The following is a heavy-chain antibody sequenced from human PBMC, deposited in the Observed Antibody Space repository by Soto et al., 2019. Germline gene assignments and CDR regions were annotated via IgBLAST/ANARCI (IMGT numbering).Heavy chain of an antibody. CDR3: ARAGTTRGDY. D-gene: IGHD1-7*01. CDR2: ISYDGSNK. J-gene: IGHJ4*02. Sequence: GGSLRLSCSASGFTFSSYAMHWVRQAPGKGLEWVAVISYDGSNKYYADSVKGRFTISRDNSKNTLYLQMNSLRAEDTAVYYCARAGTTRGDYWGQGTLVTVSS. CDR1: GFTFSSYA. V-gene: IGHV3-30-3*01.